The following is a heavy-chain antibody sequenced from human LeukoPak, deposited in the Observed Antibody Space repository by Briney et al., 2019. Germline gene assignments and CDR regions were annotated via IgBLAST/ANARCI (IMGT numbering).Heavy chain of an antibody. CDR1: GFTFSSYW. J-gene: IGHJ4*02. V-gene: IGHV3-21*01. Sequence: AGGSLRLSCAASGFTFSSYWMSWVRQAPGKGLEWVSSISSSSSYIYYADSVKGRFTISRDNAKNSLYLQMNSLRAEDTAVYYCARDPGWELQWDYWGQGTLVTVSS. D-gene: IGHD1-26*01. CDR3: ARDPGWELQWDY. CDR2: ISSSSSYI.